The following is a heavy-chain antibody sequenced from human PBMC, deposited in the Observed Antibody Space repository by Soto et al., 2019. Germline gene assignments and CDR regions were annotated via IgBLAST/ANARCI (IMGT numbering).Heavy chain of an antibody. CDR1: GGTFSSYT. Sequence: SVKVSCKASGGTFSSYTISWVRQAPGQGLEWMGRIIPILGIANYAQKFQGRVTITADKSTSTAYMELSSLRSEDTAVYYCARDEVAAAGYYFDYWGQGTLVTVYS. J-gene: IGHJ4*02. D-gene: IGHD6-13*01. V-gene: IGHV1-69*04. CDR3: ARDEVAAAGYYFDY. CDR2: IIPILGIA.